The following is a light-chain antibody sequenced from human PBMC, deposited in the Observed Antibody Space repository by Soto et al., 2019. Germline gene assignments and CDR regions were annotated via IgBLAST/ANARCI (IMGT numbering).Light chain of an antibody. J-gene: IGLJ3*02. CDR2: EVT. Sequence: QSALTQPASVSGSPGQSITISCTGTTSDVGSYDLVSWYQQYPGKAPKLMIYEVTKRPSGVSNRFSGSKSGNTASLTISGLQAEDEADYYCCSYAGSSTVRVFGGGTKVTVL. V-gene: IGLV2-23*02. CDR1: TSDVGSYDL. CDR3: CSYAGSSTVRV.